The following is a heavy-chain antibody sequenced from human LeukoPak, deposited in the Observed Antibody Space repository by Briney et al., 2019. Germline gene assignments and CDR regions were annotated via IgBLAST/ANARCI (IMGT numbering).Heavy chain of an antibody. Sequence: SETLSLTCTVSGDSVSNGNYYWSWIRQPPGKGLEWIGYIYHSGSTYYNPSLKSRVTISVDRSKNQFSLKLSSVTAADTAVYYCARVRGSSLDYWGQGTLVTVSS. J-gene: IGHJ4*02. CDR3: ARVRGSSLDY. CDR1: GDSVSNGNYY. D-gene: IGHD2-15*01. V-gene: IGHV4-30-2*01. CDR2: IYHSGST.